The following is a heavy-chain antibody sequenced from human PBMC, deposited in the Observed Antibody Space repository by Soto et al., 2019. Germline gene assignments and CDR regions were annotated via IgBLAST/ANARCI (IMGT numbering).Heavy chain of an antibody. D-gene: IGHD6-13*01. J-gene: IGHJ5*02. V-gene: IGHV3-48*01. CDR1: GFTFSSYS. CDR3: ARHPERIAEIGWFDP. Sequence: EVQLVESGGGLVQPGGSLRLSCAASGFTFSSYSMNWVRQAPGKGLEWVSYISSSSSTIYYADSVKGRFTISRDNAKNSLYLQMNILRAEDTAVYYCARHPERIAEIGWFDPWGQGTLVTVSS. CDR2: ISSSSSTI.